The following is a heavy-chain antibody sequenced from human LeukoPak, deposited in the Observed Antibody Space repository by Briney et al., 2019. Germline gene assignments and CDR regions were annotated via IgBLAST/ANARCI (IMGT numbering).Heavy chain of an antibody. D-gene: IGHD3-16*01. V-gene: IGHV3-7*01. J-gene: IGHJ3*02. CDR2: IKQDGREK. CDR1: GFTFSSYW. CDR3: ARARRLGPHDPQVNAFDI. Sequence: PGGSLRLSCAASGFTFSSYWMNWVRQAPGKGREGVADIKQDGREKYYVDAVKGRLTISRDNEKNSLYRQMNSLRAEDTEGYYSARARRLGPHDPQVNAFDIWGQGTMVTVSS.